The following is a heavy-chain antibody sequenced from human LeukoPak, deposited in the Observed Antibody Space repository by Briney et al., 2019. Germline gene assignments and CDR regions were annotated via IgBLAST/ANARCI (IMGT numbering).Heavy chain of an antibody. CDR2: IYNTGST. V-gene: IGHV4-59*08. CDR3: ARSYGGNPDY. D-gene: IGHD4-23*01. Sequence: SETLSLTCTVSGDSISTYYWSWIRQPPGKGLKWIGYIYNTGSTNYNPSLKSRVTISVDTSKNQFSLKLSSVTAADTAVYYCARSYGGNPDYWGQGTLVTVSS. J-gene: IGHJ4*02. CDR1: GDSISTYY.